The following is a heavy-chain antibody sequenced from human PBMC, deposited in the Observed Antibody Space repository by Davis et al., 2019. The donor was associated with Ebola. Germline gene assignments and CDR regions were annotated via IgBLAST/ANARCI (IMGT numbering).Heavy chain of an antibody. V-gene: IGHV4-59*01. CDR1: GGSISSYY. J-gene: IGHJ6*02. D-gene: IGHD3-10*01. CDR2: IYYSGST. Sequence: SETLSLTCTVSGGSISSYYWSWIRQPPGKGLEWIGYIYYSGSTNYNPSLKSRVTISVDTSKNQFSLKLSSVTAADTAVDYCASTMVQGVMDYYYYGMDVWGQGTTVTVSS. CDR3: ASTMVQGVMDYYYYGMDV.